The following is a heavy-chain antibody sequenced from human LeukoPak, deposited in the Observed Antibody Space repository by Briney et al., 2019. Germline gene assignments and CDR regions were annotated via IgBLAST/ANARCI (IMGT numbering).Heavy chain of an antibody. CDR2: IYYSGST. CDR1: GGSISSYY. Sequence: PSETLSLTCTVSGGSISSYYWSWIRQPPGKGLEWIGYIYYSGSTNYNPSLKSRVTISVDTSKNQFSLKLSSVTAADTAVYYCARIASQGGAFDYWGQGTLVTVSS. V-gene: IGHV4-59*12. D-gene: IGHD2-21*01. CDR3: ARIASQGGAFDY. J-gene: IGHJ4*02.